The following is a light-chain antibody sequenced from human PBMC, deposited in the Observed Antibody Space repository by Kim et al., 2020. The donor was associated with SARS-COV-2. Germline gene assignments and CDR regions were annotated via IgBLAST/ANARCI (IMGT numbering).Light chain of an antibody. CDR1: QSISVY. V-gene: IGKV3-11*01. J-gene: IGKJ4*01. Sequence: EIVLTQSPATLSLSPGERATLPCRASQSISVYLAWYQQRPGQPPRLLIFGGSIRATGIPARFSGGGSGTDFTPTSSSLEPDDVAVYYWQQGRHSLTFGGGTKVDIK. CDR2: GGS. CDR3: QQGRHSLT.